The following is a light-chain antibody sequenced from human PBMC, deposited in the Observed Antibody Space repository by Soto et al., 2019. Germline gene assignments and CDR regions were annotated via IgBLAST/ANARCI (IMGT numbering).Light chain of an antibody. J-gene: IGKJ5*01. CDR1: QSVSSTY. CDR2: RTS. V-gene: IGKV3-20*01. Sequence: EIVLTQSPGPLSLSPGERATLSWRASQSVSSTYLAWYQQKPGQAPRLLIYRTSTRATGIPDRFSGSGSGTDFTLTISRLEPEDFAVYYCQQFGSSVTFGQGTRLEI. CDR3: QQFGSSVT.